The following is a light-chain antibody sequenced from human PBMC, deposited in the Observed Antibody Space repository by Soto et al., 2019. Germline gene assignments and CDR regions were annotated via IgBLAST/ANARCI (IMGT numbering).Light chain of an antibody. CDR3: SSSTINIHVV. V-gene: IGLV2-14*01. CDR1: SSDVGGYNS. J-gene: IGLJ2*01. CDR2: DVT. Sequence: QSALTQPASVSGSPGQSITISCTGTSSDVGGYNSVSWYQQHPDKAPKLIIYDVTKRPSRVSIRLSGSKSGNTASLTISGLQAEDEADYYCSSSTINIHVVYGGGTKVTVL.